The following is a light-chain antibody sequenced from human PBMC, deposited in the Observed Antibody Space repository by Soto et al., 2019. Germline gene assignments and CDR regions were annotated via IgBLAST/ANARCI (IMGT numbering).Light chain of an antibody. J-gene: IGKJ1*01. CDR3: QQDGSSPWA. CDR2: GAS. CDR1: QSVSSSF. Sequence: EIVLAQSPGTLSLSPGESTTLSCRASQSVSSSFLAWYQQKAGQAPRLLIYGASRRATGIPDRFSGSGSGTDVTLTISRLEPEDVAVYYCQQDGSSPWAVGQGTKVEI. V-gene: IGKV3-20*01.